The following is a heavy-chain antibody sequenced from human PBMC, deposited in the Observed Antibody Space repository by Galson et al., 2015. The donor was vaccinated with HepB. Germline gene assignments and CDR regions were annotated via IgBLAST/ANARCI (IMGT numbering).Heavy chain of an antibody. V-gene: IGHV3-30*02. CDR3: AKESTKFGELYHLDF. J-gene: IGHJ4*02. D-gene: IGHD3-10*01. CDR1: GFSFSSYG. Sequence: LRLSCAASGFSFSSYGLQWVRQAPGKGLEWVAFIRFDGTNKYYAESVKGRFTVSRDNSKNTLYLQMNSLRDEDTAVYYCAKESTKFGELYHLDFWGQGTLVTVSP. CDR2: IRFDGTNK.